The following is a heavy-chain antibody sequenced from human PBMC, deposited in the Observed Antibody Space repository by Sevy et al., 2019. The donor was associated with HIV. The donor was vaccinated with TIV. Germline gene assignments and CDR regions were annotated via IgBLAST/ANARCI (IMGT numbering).Heavy chain of an antibody. V-gene: IGHV3-48*02. CDR1: GFSFRSYS. Sequence: GGSLRLSCAASGFSFRSYSMNWVRQAPGKGLEWVSYIHSSSSTTYYADSVKGRFIISRDIAKNSLYLQMNSLRDEDTAVYYCTTEADYGDYAFDYWGQGTLVTVSS. D-gene: IGHD4-17*01. CDR2: IHSSSSTT. J-gene: IGHJ4*02. CDR3: TTEADYGDYAFDY.